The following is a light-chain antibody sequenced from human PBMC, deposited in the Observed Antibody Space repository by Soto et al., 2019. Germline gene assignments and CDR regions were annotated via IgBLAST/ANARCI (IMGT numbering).Light chain of an antibody. CDR2: AAS. V-gene: IGKV1-8*01. CDR3: QQYYSYPPSIN. J-gene: IGKJ5*01. CDR1: QGISSY. Sequence: AIRMTHSPSSLSASTLYIVTITCRSSQGISSYLAWYQQKPGKAPKLLIYAASTLQSGVPSRFSGSASGTDFTLTISCLQSEDFATYYCQQYYSYPPSINFGQGTRLEIK.